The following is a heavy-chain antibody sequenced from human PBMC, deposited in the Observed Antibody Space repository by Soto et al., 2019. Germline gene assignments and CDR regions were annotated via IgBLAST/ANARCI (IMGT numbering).Heavy chain of an antibody. Sequence: QVQLVQSGAEVKKTGASVKVSCKASGYTFTSYYMHWERQAPGQGLEWMGIINPSGGSTSYAQKFQGRVTMAKDTYTSTVDMELSSLRSEDTAVDYCARDLEVDYSSPTFPWGQGTLVTVSS. CDR1: GYTFTSYY. J-gene: IGHJ5*02. D-gene: IGHD2-15*01. V-gene: IGHV1-46*01. CDR2: INPSGGST. CDR3: ARDLEVDYSSPTFP.